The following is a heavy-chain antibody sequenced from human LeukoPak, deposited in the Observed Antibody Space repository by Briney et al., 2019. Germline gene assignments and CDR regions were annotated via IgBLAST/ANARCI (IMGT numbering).Heavy chain of an antibody. V-gene: IGHV1-18*04. Sequence: ASVKVSCKASGYTFTSYGISWVRQAPGQGLEWMGWIGAYNGNTNYAQKLQGRVTMTTDTSTSTAYMELRSLRSDDTAVYYCARFLKYYGWGSYFDYGGREPLVTVSS. CDR1: GYTFTSYG. J-gene: IGHJ4*02. CDR3: ARFLKYYGWGSYFDY. D-gene: IGHD3-10*01. CDR2: IGAYNGNT.